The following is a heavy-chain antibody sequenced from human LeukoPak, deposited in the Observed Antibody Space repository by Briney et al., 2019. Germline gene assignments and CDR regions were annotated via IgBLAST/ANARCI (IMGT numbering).Heavy chain of an antibody. D-gene: IGHD6-13*01. CDR3: ARRGPAAAFDY. V-gene: IGHV1-69*01. J-gene: IGHJ4*02. CDR1: GGTLSSYT. CDR2: TIPIFGSA. Sequence: GASVKVSCKVFGGTLSSYTFSWVRQAPGQGLEWLGGTIPIFGSATYAQKFQDRITVTVDESTKTAYVDLSSLSSEDTAVYYCARRGPAAAFDYWGQGTLVTVSS.